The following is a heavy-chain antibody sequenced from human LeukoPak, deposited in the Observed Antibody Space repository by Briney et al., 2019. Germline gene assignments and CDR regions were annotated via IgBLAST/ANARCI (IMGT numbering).Heavy chain of an antibody. J-gene: IGHJ6*03. CDR1: GGSISGYF. CDR2: IHTIET. Sequence: SETLSLTCTISGGSISGYFGTWIRQASGKGLEWIGYIHTIETKYNPSLQSRVSMSIDTSKNQFSLNLRSVTAADTAVYYCARGHAAGTNSPTPYYYYYMDVWGKGTTVTVSS. CDR3: ARGHAAGTNSPTPYYYYYMDV. V-gene: IGHV4-4*09. D-gene: IGHD1-7*01.